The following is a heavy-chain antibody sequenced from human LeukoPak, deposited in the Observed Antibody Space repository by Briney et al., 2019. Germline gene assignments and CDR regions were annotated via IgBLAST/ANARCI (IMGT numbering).Heavy chain of an antibody. CDR1: GFSFTDYP. Sequence: GGSLRLSCEAAGFSFTDYPMGWVRRASGKRLEWVSGISAGADVIFYADPVKGRFTISRDNSKNTLYLQMNSLRAEDSAEYYCAKPLLTTATGTGRAFDIWGQGTMVTVSA. CDR2: ISAGADVI. J-gene: IGHJ3*02. CDR3: AKPLLTTATGTGRAFDI. D-gene: IGHD1-1*01. V-gene: IGHV3-23*01.